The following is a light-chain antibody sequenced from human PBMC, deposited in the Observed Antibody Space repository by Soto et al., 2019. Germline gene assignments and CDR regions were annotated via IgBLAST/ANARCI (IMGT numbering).Light chain of an antibody. CDR2: SNN. J-gene: IGLJ2*01. V-gene: IGLV1-44*01. CDR1: RSNIGSNA. CDR3: AAWDDSLNGVV. Sequence: QPVLTQPPSASGTPGQRVTISCSGSRSNIGSNAVNWYQQLPGTAPKLLIYSNNQRPSGVPDRFSGSKSGTSASLAISGLQSEDEADYNCAAWDDSLNGVVFGGGTKLTVL.